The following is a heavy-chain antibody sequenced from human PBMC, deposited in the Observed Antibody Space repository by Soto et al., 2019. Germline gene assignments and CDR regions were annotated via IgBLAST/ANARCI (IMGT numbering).Heavy chain of an antibody. CDR1: GYSISSGYY. CDR2: IYHSGST. Sequence: QVQLQESGPGLVKPSETLSLTCAVSGYSISSGYYWGWIRQPPGKGLEWIGSIYHSGSTYYNPSLKSRVTISVDTSKNQFSLKLSSVTAADTAVYYCARDAGREWEPSPWLDPWGQGTLVTVSS. V-gene: IGHV4-38-2*02. J-gene: IGHJ5*02. D-gene: IGHD1-26*01. CDR3: ARDAGREWEPSPWLDP.